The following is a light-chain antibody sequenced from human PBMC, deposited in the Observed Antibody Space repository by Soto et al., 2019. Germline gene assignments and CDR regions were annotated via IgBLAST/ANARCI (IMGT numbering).Light chain of an antibody. V-gene: IGKV3-11*01. Sequence: EIVLTPSPATLSLSPGERATLSCRASQSVSSYLAWYQQKPGQAPRLLIYDASNRATGIPARFSGSGSGTEFALTISSLQPEDFATYYCLQHNTYPWTFGQGTKVGI. CDR3: LQHNTYPWT. CDR2: DAS. CDR1: QSVSSY. J-gene: IGKJ1*01.